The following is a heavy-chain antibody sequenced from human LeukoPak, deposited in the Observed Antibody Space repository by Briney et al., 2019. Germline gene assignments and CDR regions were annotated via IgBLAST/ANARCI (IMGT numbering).Heavy chain of an antibody. D-gene: IGHD3-10*01. Sequence: PSETLSLTCTVSGGSISGYYWSWIRQPPGKGLEWIGEINHSGSTNYNPSLKSRVTISVDTSKNQFSLKLSSVTAADTAVYYCARAGRYYYGSGSYNYWGQGTLVTVSS. CDR1: GGSISGYY. CDR3: ARAGRYYYGSGSYNY. CDR2: INHSGST. J-gene: IGHJ4*02. V-gene: IGHV4-34*01.